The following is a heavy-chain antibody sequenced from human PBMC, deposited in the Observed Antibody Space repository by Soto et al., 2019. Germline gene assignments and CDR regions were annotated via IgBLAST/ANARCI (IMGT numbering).Heavy chain of an antibody. CDR1: GFSLSSIGVG. CDR3: AHTIVVVPTAHDAFDV. D-gene: IGHD2-2*01. Sequence: SGPTLVNPTQTLTLTCTFSGFSLSSIGVGVGRIRQPPGKALEWLGILYWDDDKHYSPSLKSRISIAKDTSKDQVVLTLTNMDPVDTATYYCAHTIVVVPTAHDAFDVWGQGTMVTVSS. V-gene: IGHV2-5*02. CDR2: LYWDDDK. J-gene: IGHJ3*01.